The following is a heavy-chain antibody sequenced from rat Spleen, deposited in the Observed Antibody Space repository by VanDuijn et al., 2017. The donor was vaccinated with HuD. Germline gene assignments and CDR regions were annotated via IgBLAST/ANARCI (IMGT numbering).Heavy chain of an antibody. V-gene: IGHV5-29*01. CDR2: IIYDGSGT. CDR3: TRGTYYRH. Sequence: EVQLVESGGGLVQPGRSLKLSCAASGFTFSKYGMAWVRQAPTKGLEWVAIIIYDGSGTFYRDSVKGRFTVSRNNAESTLYLEMDSLRSDDTATYHCTRGTYYRHWGQGVMVTVSS. CDR1: GFTFSKYG. D-gene: IGHD1-12*01. J-gene: IGHJ2*01.